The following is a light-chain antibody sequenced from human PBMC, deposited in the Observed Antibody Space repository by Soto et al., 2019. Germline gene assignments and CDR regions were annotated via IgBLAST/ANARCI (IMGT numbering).Light chain of an antibody. V-gene: IGLV4-69*01. CDR3: QTWGTGNVV. J-gene: IGLJ2*01. CDR2: LNSDGSH. Sequence: QSVLTQSPSASASLGASVKLTCTLSSGHSSYAIAWHQQQPEKGPRYLMKLNSDGSHSKGDGIPDRFSGSSSGAERYLTISSLQSEDEADYYCQTWGTGNVVFGGGTKVIVL. CDR1: SGHSSYA.